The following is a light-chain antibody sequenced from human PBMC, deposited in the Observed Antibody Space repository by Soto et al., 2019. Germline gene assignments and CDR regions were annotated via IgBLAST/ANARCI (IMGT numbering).Light chain of an antibody. CDR1: QSVSSTY. J-gene: IGKJ2*01. V-gene: IGKV3-20*01. CDR2: GAS. Sequence: EIVLTQSPGTLSLSPGERATLSCRASQSVSSTYLAWYQQNPGQAPMLLIYGASSRATGIPDRFSGSGSGTDYTLTISRLEPEDFAVYFCQQYGSSSYTFGQGTKLEIK. CDR3: QQYGSSSYT.